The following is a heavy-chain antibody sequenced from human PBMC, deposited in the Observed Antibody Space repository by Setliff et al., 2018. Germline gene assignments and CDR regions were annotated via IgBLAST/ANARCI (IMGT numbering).Heavy chain of an antibody. CDR2: IYYSGST. CDR1: GGSVRSHY. Sequence: SETLSLTCTVSGGSVRSHYWSWIRHSPGKGLEWIGYIYYSGSTNYNPSLKSRVTISVDTSKNQFSLKLSSVTAADTAVYYCARHFPWGYFDWLSYHDAFDIWGQGTMVTVSS. CDR3: ARHFPWGYFDWLSYHDAFDI. D-gene: IGHD3-9*01. V-gene: IGHV4-59*08. J-gene: IGHJ3*02.